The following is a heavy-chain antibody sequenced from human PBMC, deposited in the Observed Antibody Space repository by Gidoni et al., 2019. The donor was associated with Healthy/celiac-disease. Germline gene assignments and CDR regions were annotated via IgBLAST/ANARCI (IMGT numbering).Heavy chain of an antibody. V-gene: IGHV3-23*01. CDR1: GFTFISYA. CDR2: MSVSGGST. D-gene: IGHD2-21*02. J-gene: IGHJ4*02. Sequence: EVQLLESGGGLVQPVGSLRLSCAASGFTFISYAISWVRQAPGKGLEWVSAMSVSGGSTYYADSVKGRFTSSRDNSKNTLYLQMNSLRAEDTAVYYCAKARNVVVTAFDYWGQGTLVTVSS. CDR3: AKARNVVVTAFDY.